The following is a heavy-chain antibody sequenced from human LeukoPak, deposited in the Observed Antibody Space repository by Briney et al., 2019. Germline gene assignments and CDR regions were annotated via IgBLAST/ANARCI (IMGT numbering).Heavy chain of an antibody. CDR3: AINQDIVVVPAASYWFDP. Sequence: SVKVSCKASGGTFSSYAISWVRQAPGQGLEWMGRIIPILGIANYAQKFQGRVTITADKSTSTAYMELSSLRSEDTAVYYCAINQDIVVVPAASYWFDPWGQGTLVTVSS. D-gene: IGHD2-2*01. CDR1: GGTFSSYA. CDR2: IIPILGIA. J-gene: IGHJ5*02. V-gene: IGHV1-69*04.